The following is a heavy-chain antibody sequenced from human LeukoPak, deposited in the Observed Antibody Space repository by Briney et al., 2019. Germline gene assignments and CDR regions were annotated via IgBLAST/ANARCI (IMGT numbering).Heavy chain of an antibody. V-gene: IGHV3-23*01. J-gene: IGHJ4*02. CDR1: GFTFSSYA. Sequence: QPGGSLRLSCAASGFTFSSYAMSWVRQTPGKGLEWVSAISGSGGNTYYADSVKGRFTISRDNSKNTLYLQMNSLRAEDTAVYYCAKGVGSARTLFGYWGQGTLVTVSS. D-gene: IGHD3-10*02. CDR3: AKGVGSARTLFGY. CDR2: ISGSGGNT.